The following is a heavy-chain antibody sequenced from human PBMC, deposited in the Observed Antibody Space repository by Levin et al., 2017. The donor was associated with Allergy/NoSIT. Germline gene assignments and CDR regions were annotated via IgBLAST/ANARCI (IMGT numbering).Heavy chain of an antibody. CDR2: IIPIFGTA. D-gene: IGHD3-10*01. CDR1: GGTFSSYA. J-gene: IGHJ6*02. CDR3: AKRGEVRGVIITDDYYYGMDV. V-gene: IGHV1-69*13. Sequence: ASVKVSCKASGGTFSSYAISWVRQAPGQGLEWMGGIIPIFGTANYAQKFQGRVTITADESTSTAYMELSSLRSEDTAVYYCAKRGEVRGVIITDDYYYGMDVWGQGTTVTVSS.